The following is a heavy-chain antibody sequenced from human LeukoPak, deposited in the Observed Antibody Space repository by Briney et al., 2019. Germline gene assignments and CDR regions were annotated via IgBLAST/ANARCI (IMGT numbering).Heavy chain of an antibody. CDR3: ARHSIDVSPLVATLTWFDP. Sequence: TSETLSLTCVVSGGSISSSNWWTWVRQPPGKGLEWIGEIYYSGDTHYNTSLQSRVTISVDRSKNQFSLKLTSVTAADTAVYYCARHSIDVSPLVATLTWFDPWGQGTLVTVSS. V-gene: IGHV4-4*02. CDR2: IYYSGDT. D-gene: IGHD1-26*01. J-gene: IGHJ5*02. CDR1: GGSISSSNW.